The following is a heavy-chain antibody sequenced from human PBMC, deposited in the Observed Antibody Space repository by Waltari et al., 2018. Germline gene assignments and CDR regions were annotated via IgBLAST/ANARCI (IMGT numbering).Heavy chain of an antibody. CDR1: GGSFSGYY. D-gene: IGHD6-13*01. Sequence: QVQLQQWGAGLLKPSETLSLTCAVYGGSFSGYYWSWIRQPPGKGLEWIGEINHRGSTKYNPSLKSLVTISVDTSKNQFSLKLSSVTAADTAVYYCARLGGSSWYYYYGMDVWGQGTTVTVSS. CDR3: ARLGGSSWYYYYGMDV. V-gene: IGHV4-34*01. J-gene: IGHJ6*02. CDR2: INHRGST.